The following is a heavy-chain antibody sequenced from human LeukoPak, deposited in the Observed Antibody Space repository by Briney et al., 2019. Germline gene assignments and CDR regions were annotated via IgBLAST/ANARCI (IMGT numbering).Heavy chain of an antibody. CDR3: VRGTVNRRVLDS. J-gene: IGHJ4*02. V-gene: IGHV5-51*01. Sequence: GESLKISCKASGYSFTSYWIGWVRQMPGNGLEWMGIVYPDDSDSRYSPSFQGQVTISADKSINTAYLQWSSLEASDTAMYYCVRGTVNRRVLDSWGQGTLVTVSS. CDR1: GYSFTSYW. CDR2: VYPDDSDS. D-gene: IGHD4-11*01.